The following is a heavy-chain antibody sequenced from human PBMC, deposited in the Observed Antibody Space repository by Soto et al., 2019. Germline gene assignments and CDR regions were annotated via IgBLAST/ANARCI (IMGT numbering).Heavy chain of an antibody. D-gene: IGHD1-26*01. V-gene: IGHV3-30*18. J-gene: IGHJ4*02. CDR3: AKGGATQDGY. Sequence: QVQLVESGGGVVQPGRSLRLSCAASGFTFSSYGMHWVRQAPGKGLEWVAVISYDGSNKYYADSVKGRFTIPRDNSKNTLYLQMNSLRAEDTAVYYCAKGGATQDGYWGQGTLVTVSS. CDR1: GFTFSSYG. CDR2: ISYDGSNK.